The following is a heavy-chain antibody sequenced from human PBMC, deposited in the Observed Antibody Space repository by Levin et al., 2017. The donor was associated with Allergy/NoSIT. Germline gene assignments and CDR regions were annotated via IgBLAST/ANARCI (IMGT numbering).Heavy chain of an antibody. CDR2: IWYDGGNK. D-gene: IGHD1-26*01. CDR3: ARSYGLDYHCGRGGY. Sequence: GGSLRLSCAASGFPFSSYAMHWVRQAPGKGLEWVAVIWYDGGNKYYADSVKGRFTISRDNSKNTLYLQMNSLRAEDTAVYYCARSYGLDYHCGRGGYWGQGTLVTVSS. J-gene: IGHJ4*02. V-gene: IGHV3-33*01. CDR1: GFPFSSYA.